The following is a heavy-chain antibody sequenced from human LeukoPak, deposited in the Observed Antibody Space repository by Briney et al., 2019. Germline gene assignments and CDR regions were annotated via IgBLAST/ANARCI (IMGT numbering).Heavy chain of an antibody. CDR1: GGTFSSYA. J-gene: IGHJ5*02. V-gene: IGHV1-69*05. D-gene: IGHD2-2*01. Sequence: ASVKVSCKASGGTFSSYAISWVRQAPGQGLEWMGGIIPIFGTANYAQKFQGRVTITTDESTSTAYMELSSLRSEDTAVYYCARGGLGYCSSTSCYPSNWFDPWGQGTLVTVSS. CDR3: ARGGLGYCSSTSCYPSNWFDP. CDR2: IIPIFGTA.